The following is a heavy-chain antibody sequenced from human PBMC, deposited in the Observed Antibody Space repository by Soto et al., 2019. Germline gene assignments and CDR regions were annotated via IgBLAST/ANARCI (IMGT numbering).Heavy chain of an antibody. D-gene: IGHD5-12*01. CDR1: GYIFVNYG. J-gene: IGHJ6*02. Sequence: QVQLVQSGDEVRKPGSSVKVSCKASGYIFVNYGIAWVRQAPGQGLEWMGWISPYSGNTSDASKVHGRLTMTTDTSTSTDYMDLGRLTSDGTAVYYCAMVDNCVTPAPQDFWGQGTTVTVSS. CDR2: ISPYSGNT. V-gene: IGHV1-18*01. CDR3: AMVDNCVTPAPQDF.